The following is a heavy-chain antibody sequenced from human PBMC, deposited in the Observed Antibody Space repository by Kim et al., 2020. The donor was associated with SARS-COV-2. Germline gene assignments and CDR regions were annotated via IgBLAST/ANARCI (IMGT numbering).Heavy chain of an antibody. V-gene: IGHV3-30*18. D-gene: IGHD2-2*01. CDR3: VKDYCSSASCYGSYY. CDR1: RFTFTDYG. CDR2: ISYDGNNK. Sequence: GGSLRLSCAASRFTFTDYGMHWVRQAPGKGLEWVAFISYDGNNKYYASFVKGRFTISRDNLRPIVYLQMNSLRDDDTSVYYCVKDYCSSASCYGSYY. J-gene: IGHJ6*01.